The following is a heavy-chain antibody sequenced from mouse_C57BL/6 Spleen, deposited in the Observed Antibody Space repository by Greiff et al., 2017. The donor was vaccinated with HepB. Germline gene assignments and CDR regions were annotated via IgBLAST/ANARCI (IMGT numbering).Heavy chain of an antibody. J-gene: IGHJ4*01. CDR3: TRVPFITTVGEAMDY. D-gene: IGHD1-1*01. CDR2: ISSGGDYI. V-gene: IGHV5-9-1*02. CDR1: GFTFSSYA. Sequence: DVKLVESGEGLVKPGGSLKLSCAASGFTFSSYAMSWVRQTPEKRLEWVAYISSGGDYIYYADTVKGRFTISRDNARNTLYLQMSSLKSEDTAMYYCTRVPFITTVGEAMDYWGQGTSVTVSS.